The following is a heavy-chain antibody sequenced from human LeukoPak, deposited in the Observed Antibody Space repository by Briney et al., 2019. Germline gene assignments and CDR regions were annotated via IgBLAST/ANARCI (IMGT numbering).Heavy chain of an antibody. CDR2: FDPEDGEM. Sequence: ASVKVSCKASGGTFSSYAISWVRQAPGKGLEWMGGFDPEDGEMIYAQRFQDRVTLTEDTSTDTTYMEVSSLRSEDTAVYYCATLSDFRGYWGQGTLVTVSS. CDR1: GGTFSSYA. J-gene: IGHJ4*02. V-gene: IGHV1-24*01. CDR3: ATLSDFRGY. D-gene: IGHD4-23*01.